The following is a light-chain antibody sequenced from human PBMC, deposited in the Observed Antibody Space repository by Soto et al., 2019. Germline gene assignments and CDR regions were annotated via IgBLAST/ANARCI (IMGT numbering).Light chain of an antibody. J-gene: IGLJ1*01. V-gene: IGLV2-8*01. CDR1: SSDVGGYNY. Sequence: QSVLTQPPSASGSPGQSVTISCTGTSSDVGGYNYVSWYQQHPGKAHKLMLYEVSKRPSGVPDRFSGSKSGNTASLNVSGLQAEDEADYYFTSYAGSNNFCVFGTGTKVTVL. CDR3: TSYAGSNNFCV. CDR2: EVS.